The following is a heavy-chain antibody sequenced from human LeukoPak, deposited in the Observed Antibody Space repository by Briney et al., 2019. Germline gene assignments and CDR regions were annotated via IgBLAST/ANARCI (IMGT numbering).Heavy chain of an antibody. J-gene: IGHJ4*02. CDR2: ISSNGSPI. CDR3: AKRAVETAYYFDY. Sequence: GGSLRLSCAASGFTFSSYEMNWVRQAPGKGLEWVSYISSNGSPIFYADSVKGRFTISRDNSKNTLYLQVNSLRAEDTAVYYCAKRAVETAYYFDYWGQGTLVTVSS. V-gene: IGHV3-48*03. CDR1: GFTFSSYE. D-gene: IGHD4-23*01.